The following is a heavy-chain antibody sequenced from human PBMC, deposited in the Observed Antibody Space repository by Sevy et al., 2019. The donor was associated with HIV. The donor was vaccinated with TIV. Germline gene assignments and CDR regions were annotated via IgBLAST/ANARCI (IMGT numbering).Heavy chain of an antibody. V-gene: IGHV4-59*08. D-gene: IGHD2-2*02. Sequence: SETLSLTCTVSGDSINTYYWSWIRQPPGKGVEWIGYVSHSGNTNYNPPLKSRVSMSVDTSTNQFSLKVKSVTAADTAVYYCARLRWDLVVVPGATPGCYFDSWGQGTLVTVSS. CDR1: GDSINTYY. J-gene: IGHJ4*02. CDR3: ARLRWDLVVVPGATPGCYFDS. CDR2: VSHSGNT.